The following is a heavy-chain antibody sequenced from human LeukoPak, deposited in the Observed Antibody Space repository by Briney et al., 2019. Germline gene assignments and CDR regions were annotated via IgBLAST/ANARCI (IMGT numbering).Heavy chain of an antibody. J-gene: IGHJ4*02. Sequence: SETLSLTCTVSGGSISSSSYYWGWIRQPPGKGLEWIGSIYYSGSTYYNPSLKSRVTISVDTSKNQFSLKLSSVIAADTAMYYCARHSGMTTVTAYLDYWGQGTLGTVSS. CDR1: GGSISSSSYY. CDR2: IYYSGST. D-gene: IGHD4-17*01. CDR3: ARHSGMTTVTAYLDY. V-gene: IGHV4-39*01.